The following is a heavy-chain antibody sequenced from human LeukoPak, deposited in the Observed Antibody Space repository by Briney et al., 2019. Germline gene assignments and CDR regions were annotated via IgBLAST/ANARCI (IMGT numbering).Heavy chain of an antibody. V-gene: IGHV4-4*07. J-gene: IGHJ5*02. Sequence: SETLSLTCSVSGGSISSYFLSWIRQPAGKGLEWIGRIHSGTTTYNPSLKSRVTMSLDTSKNQVSLTLRSVTAADTALYYCTRDSGTTGEVKFDPWDQGTLVTVSS. CDR3: TRDSGTTGEVKFDP. CDR1: GGSISSYF. CDR2: IHSGTT. D-gene: IGHD4-17*01.